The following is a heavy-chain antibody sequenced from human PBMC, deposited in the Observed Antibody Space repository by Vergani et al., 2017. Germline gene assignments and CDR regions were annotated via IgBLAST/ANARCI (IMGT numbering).Heavy chain of an antibody. CDR1: GYTFTSYD. J-gene: IGHJ4*02. V-gene: IGHV1-8*01. D-gene: IGHD6-13*01. CDR3: ARTITTAGRRGFDY. CDR2: MNPNSGNT. Sequence: QVPLVQSGAAVKKPGASVKVSCKASGYTFTSYDINWVRQATGQGLEWIGWMNPNSGNTGYAQKFQGRVTMTKSTSISTVYMELSNLRSEDTAVYYCARTITTAGRRGFDYWGQGTLVTVSS.